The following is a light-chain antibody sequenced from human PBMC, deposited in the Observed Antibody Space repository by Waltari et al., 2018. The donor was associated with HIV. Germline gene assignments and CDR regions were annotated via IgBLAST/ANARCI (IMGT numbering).Light chain of an antibody. CDR3: QSYDSSNFWV. J-gene: IGLJ3*02. CDR2: EDK. V-gene: IGLV6-57*01. Sequence: NFMLTQPHSVSESPGKTVTISCTRSSGNIASNYVQWYQLRPGTSPTTVIYEDKQRPSWVPDRFSGSIDSYSNSATLTISGLKTEDEADYYYQSYDSSNFWVFGGGTKLTVL. CDR1: SGNIASNY.